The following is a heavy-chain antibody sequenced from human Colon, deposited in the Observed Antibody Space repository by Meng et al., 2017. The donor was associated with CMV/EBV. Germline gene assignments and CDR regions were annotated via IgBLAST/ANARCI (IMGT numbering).Heavy chain of an antibody. Sequence: SETLSLTCTVSGGSISSGSYYWTWIRQFPGRGLEWIGRVSYSGTTSYNPSLESRLTISVNTSNNQFSLKLTSVTAADTAVYFCARAYHGNNPFDYWGQGTLVTVS. D-gene: IGHD4-23*01. CDR1: GGSISSGSYY. CDR3: ARAYHGNNPFDY. J-gene: IGHJ4*02. V-gene: IGHV4-31*03. CDR2: VSYSGTT.